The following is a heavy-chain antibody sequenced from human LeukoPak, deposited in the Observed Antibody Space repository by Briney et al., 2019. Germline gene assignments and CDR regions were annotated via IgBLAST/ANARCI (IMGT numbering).Heavy chain of an antibody. J-gene: IGHJ6*03. V-gene: IGHV3-33*01. CDR3: ARGHSSGWYYYYYMDV. CDR2: IWYDGSNK. Sequence: GGSLRLSCAASGFTFSSYGMHWVRQAPGKGLEWVAVIWYDGSNKYYADSVKGRFTISRDNSKNTLYLQMNSLRAEDAAVYYCARGHSSGWYYYYYMDVWGKGTTVTVSS. CDR1: GFTFSSYG. D-gene: IGHD6-19*01.